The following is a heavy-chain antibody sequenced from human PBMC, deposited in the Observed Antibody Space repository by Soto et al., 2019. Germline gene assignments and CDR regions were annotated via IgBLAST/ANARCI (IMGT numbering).Heavy chain of an antibody. CDR2: IYWDDDK. CDR3: AHAGDYALLTFDH. D-gene: IGHD4-17*01. J-gene: IGHJ4*02. Sequence: QITLKESGPTLVRPAQTLTLTCGFSGFSLSSYGMGVAWIRQPPGKALEWLALIYWDDDKRYSPSLKDRLATSKDTSSTQVVLTSTNMDPGDTATYFCAHAGDYALLTFDHWGPGTLVTVSS. V-gene: IGHV2-5*02. CDR1: GFSLSSYGMG.